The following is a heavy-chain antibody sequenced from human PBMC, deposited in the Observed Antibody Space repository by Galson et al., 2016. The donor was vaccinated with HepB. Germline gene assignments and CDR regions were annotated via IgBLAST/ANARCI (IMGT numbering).Heavy chain of an antibody. CDR3: ATILGYCRGGSCYRDY. Sequence: SLRLSCAASGFTFSSYSMNWVRQAPGKGLEWVSSISSGSSYIYYADSVRGRFIITRDNAKNSLYLQMNSLGAEDTAVYYCATILGYCRGGSCYRDYWGQGTLVTVSS. V-gene: IGHV3-21*04. CDR1: GFTFSSYS. D-gene: IGHD2-15*01. CDR2: ISSGSSYI. J-gene: IGHJ4*02.